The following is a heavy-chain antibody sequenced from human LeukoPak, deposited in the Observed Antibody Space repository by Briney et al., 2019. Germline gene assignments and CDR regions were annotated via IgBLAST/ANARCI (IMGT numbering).Heavy chain of an antibody. V-gene: IGHV3-48*03. CDR2: ISSSGSTI. D-gene: IGHD5-18*01. CDR3: ARDRGIQLWPEEYYFDY. Sequence: GGSLRLSCAASGFTFSNYEMNWVRQAPGKGLEWVSYISSSGSTIYYADSVKGRFTISRDNAKNSLYLQMNSLRAEDTAVYYCARDRGIQLWPEEYYFDYWGQGTLVTVSS. J-gene: IGHJ4*02. CDR1: GFTFSNYE.